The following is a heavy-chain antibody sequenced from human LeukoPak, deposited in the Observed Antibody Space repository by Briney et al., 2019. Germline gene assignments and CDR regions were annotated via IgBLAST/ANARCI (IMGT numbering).Heavy chain of an antibody. V-gene: IGHV3-21*01. CDR2: ISSSRSYI. Sequence: GGSLRLSCAASGFIFSSYSMNWVRQAPGKGLEWVSYISSSRSYIYYADSVKGRFTISRDNAKNSLYLQMNSLRAEDTAVYYCARDRDGYDILTGHYYYYMDVWGKGTTVTISS. CDR1: GFIFSSYS. CDR3: ARDRDGYDILTGHYYYYMDV. J-gene: IGHJ6*03. D-gene: IGHD3-9*01.